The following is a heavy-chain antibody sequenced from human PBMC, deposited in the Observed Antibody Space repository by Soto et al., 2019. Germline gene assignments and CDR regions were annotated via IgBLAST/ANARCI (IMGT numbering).Heavy chain of an antibody. CDR1: GFTFSSYW. CDR2: INSDGSST. J-gene: IGHJ2*01. CDR3: ARGGSRNWYFDL. D-gene: IGHD1-26*01. Sequence: EVQLVESGGGLVQPGGSLRLSCAASGFTFSSYWMHWVRQAPGKGLVWVSRINSDGSSTNYADSVKGRFTISRDNAKNTLYLQMNSLRAEDTAVYYCARGGSRNWYFDLWGRGTLVTVSA. V-gene: IGHV3-74*01.